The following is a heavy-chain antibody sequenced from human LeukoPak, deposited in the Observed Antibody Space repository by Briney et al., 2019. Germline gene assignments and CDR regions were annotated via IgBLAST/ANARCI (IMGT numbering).Heavy chain of an antibody. CDR3: ARHQSPYYFGMDV. Sequence: KPSETLSLTCAVSGDSISRYYWSCVRQPPGKGLEWIAYIQDGGNTNYNPSLKSRATISVDTSKNHFSLTLTSVTAADTAVYYCARHQSPYYFGMDVWGQGTTVTVSS. J-gene: IGHJ6*02. V-gene: IGHV4-59*08. CDR1: GDSISRYY. CDR2: IQDGGNT.